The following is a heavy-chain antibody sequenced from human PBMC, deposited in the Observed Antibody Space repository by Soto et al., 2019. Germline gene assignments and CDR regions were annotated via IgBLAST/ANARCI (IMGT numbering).Heavy chain of an antibody. CDR2: INPGSGNT. CDR1: GYTFTSYG. D-gene: IGHD3-10*02. J-gene: IGHJ4*02. Sequence: ASVKVSCKASGYTFTSYGMHWMRQAPGQSLEWMGWINPGSGNTKHSQEFQGRVTITRDTSANTAYMELSSLRSEDTAVYYCARVHVDVPTEFDYWGQGTLVTVSS. CDR3: ARVHVDVPTEFDY. V-gene: IGHV1-3*03.